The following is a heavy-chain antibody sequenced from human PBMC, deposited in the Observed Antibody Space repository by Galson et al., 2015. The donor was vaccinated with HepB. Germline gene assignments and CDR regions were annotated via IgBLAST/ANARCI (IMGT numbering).Heavy chain of an antibody. V-gene: IGHV3-11*06. CDR1: GFTFSDYY. D-gene: IGHD6-13*01. Sequence: SLRLSCAASGFTFSDYYMSWIRQAPGKGLEWVSYISSSSSYTNYADSVKGRFTISRDNAKNSLYLQMNSLRAEDTAVYYCARVGASSSWLDYWGQGTLVNVSS. CDR3: ARVGASSSWLDY. J-gene: IGHJ4*02. CDR2: ISSSSSYT.